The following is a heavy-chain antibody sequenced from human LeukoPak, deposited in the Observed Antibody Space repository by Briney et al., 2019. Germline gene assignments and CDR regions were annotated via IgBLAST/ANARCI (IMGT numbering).Heavy chain of an antibody. V-gene: IGHV3-74*01. CDR1: GFTFSSYW. D-gene: IGHD4-11*01. Sequence: PGGSLRLSCAASGFTFSSYWMHWVRQAPWKGLVWVSRINTDGSSTSYADSVKGRFTISRDNAKNTLYLQMNSLRAEDTAVYYCARESNYLNDAFDIWGQGTMVTVSS. CDR2: INTDGSST. J-gene: IGHJ3*02. CDR3: ARESNYLNDAFDI.